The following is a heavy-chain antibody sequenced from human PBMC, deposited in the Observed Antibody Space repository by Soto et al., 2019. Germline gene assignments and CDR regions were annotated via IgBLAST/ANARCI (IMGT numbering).Heavy chain of an antibody. Sequence: EVQLVESGGGVVQPGGSLRLSCAASGFTFSSSWMNWVRQVPGKGLEWISRLYSDGTGTNYADSVKGRFTISRDNAKNTLYLQINSLSVEDTAVYYCARVDSIAVGDPFDLWGQGVLVTVSS. CDR3: ARVDSIAVGDPFDL. V-gene: IGHV3-74*01. D-gene: IGHD6-19*01. J-gene: IGHJ4*02. CDR2: LYSDGTGT. CDR1: GFTFSSSW.